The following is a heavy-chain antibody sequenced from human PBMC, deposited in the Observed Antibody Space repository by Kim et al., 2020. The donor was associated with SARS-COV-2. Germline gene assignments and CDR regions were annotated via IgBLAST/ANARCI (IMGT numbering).Heavy chain of an antibody. J-gene: IGHJ6*02. V-gene: IGHV1-46*01. D-gene: IGHD3-3*01. Sequence: ASVKVSCKASGYTFTSYYMHWVRQAPGQGLEWMGIINPSGGSTSYAQKFQGRVTMTRDTSTSTVYMERSSLRSEDTAVYYCARDRITIFGVVIKSYYYGMDVWGQGTTVTVSS. CDR3: ARDRITIFGVVIKSYYYGMDV. CDR1: GYTFTSYY. CDR2: INPSGGST.